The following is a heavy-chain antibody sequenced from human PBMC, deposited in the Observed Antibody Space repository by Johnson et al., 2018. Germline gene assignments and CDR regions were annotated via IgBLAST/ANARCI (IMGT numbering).Heavy chain of an antibody. V-gene: IGHV4-39*01. CDR2: IYYSGSA. CDR1: GGSISSSSYY. J-gene: IGHJ6*02. D-gene: IGHD7-27*01. CDR3: ASLPGGWKFEGHNYYGMDV. Sequence: QVQLQESGPGLVKPSETLSLTCTVSGGSISSSSYYWGWIRQPPGKGLEWIGSIYYSGSAYHNPSLKSRVTISVDTSKNQFSLKLSSVTAADTAMYSCASLPGGWKFEGHNYYGMDVWGQGTTVTVSS.